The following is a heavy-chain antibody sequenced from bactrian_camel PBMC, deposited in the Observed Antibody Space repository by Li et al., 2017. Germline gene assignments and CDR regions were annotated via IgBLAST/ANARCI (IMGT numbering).Heavy chain of an antibody. CDR2: IYNDGSIT. J-gene: IGHJ4*01. CDR3: AARATCGRVRWDWPPREYEYVY. Sequence: HVQLVESGGGLVQPGGSLRLSCAASVFTFSSYYGTWVRQAPGKGLEWVSSIYNDGSITYYSDSVKGRFTISHDRSTYTLYLQMNNLKPDDTAMYFCAARATCGRVRWDWPPREYEYVYWGQGTQVTVS. D-gene: IGHD1*01. V-gene: IGHV3-2*01. CDR1: VFTFSSYY.